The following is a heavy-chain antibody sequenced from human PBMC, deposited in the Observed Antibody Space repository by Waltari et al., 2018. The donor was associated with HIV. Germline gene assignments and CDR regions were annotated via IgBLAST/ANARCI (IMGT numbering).Heavy chain of an antibody. D-gene: IGHD3-10*01. CDR1: GYSFTSYW. Sequence: EVQLVQSGAEVKKPGESLKISCKGSGYSFTSYWIGWVRQMPGKGLEWMGIIYPGDSATRYSPSFQGQVTSSADKSISTAYLQWSSLKASDTAMYYCARYITMVRGGANWFDPWGQGTLVTVSS. V-gene: IGHV5-51*03. CDR3: ARYITMVRGGANWFDP. J-gene: IGHJ5*02. CDR2: IYPGDSAT.